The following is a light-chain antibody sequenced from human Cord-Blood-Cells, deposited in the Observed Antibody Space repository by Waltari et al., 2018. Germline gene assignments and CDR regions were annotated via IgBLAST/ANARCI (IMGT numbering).Light chain of an antibody. Sequence: QSVLTQPPSVSGAPGPRVTIPCTGSSPNIGAGYHVPWYQQLPGTAPKLLIYGNSNRPSGVPDRFSGSKSGTSASLAITGLQAEDEADYYCQSYDSSLSGSVFGGGTKLTVL. CDR1: SPNIGAGYH. CDR2: GNS. V-gene: IGLV1-40*01. J-gene: IGLJ2*01. CDR3: QSYDSSLSGSV.